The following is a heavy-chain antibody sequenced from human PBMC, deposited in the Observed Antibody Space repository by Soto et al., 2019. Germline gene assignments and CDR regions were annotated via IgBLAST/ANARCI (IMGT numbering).Heavy chain of an antibody. Sequence: SVKVSCKASGGTFSSYAISWVRQAPGQGLEWMGGIIPIFGTANYAQKFQGRVTITADESTSTAYMELSSLRSEDTAVYYCAGRVKGYCSSTSCSKAPYYYYYYGMDVWGQGTTVTVS. D-gene: IGHD2-2*01. V-gene: IGHV1-69*13. CDR3: AGRVKGYCSSTSCSKAPYYYYYYGMDV. J-gene: IGHJ6*02. CDR2: IIPIFGTA. CDR1: GGTFSSYA.